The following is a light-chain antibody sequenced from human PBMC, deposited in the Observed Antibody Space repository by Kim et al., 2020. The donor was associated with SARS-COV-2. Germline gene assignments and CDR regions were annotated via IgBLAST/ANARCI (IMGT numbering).Light chain of an antibody. CDR2: GNS. Sequence: QSALTQPPSVSGAPGQRVTISCTGDYSNIGSYYDVHWYQQFPGTAPKLLIYGNSNRPSGVPDRFSAAKSGTSASLAITGLQPEDEADYYCQSYDRSLSSVVFGGGTKLTVL. V-gene: IGLV1-40*01. CDR3: QSYDRSLSSVV. CDR1: YSNIGSYYD. J-gene: IGLJ2*01.